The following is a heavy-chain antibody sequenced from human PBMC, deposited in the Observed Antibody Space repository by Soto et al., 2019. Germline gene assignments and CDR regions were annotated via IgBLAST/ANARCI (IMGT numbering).Heavy chain of an antibody. V-gene: IGHV5-51*01. CDR3: ARLPTYYYDSSGSWAWPFDY. CDR2: IYPGDSDT. CDR1: GYSFTSYW. Sequence: PGESLRISCKGSGYSFTSYWIGWVRQMPGKGLEWMGIIYPGDSDTRYSPSFQGQVTISADKSISTAYLQWSSLKASDTAMYYCARLPTYYYDSSGSWAWPFDYWGQGTLVTVSS. J-gene: IGHJ4*02. D-gene: IGHD3-22*01.